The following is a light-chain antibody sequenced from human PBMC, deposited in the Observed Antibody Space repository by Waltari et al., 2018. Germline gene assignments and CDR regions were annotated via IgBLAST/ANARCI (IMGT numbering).Light chain of an antibody. Sequence: QSALTQPPSVSGAPRQRVPLSRSGTSSTLRASAVNWYQQLPGKPPKLVISYDARVPSGVSDRFSGSKSGSSASLAISGLQSEDEAVYFCAAWDISLNNLLFGGGTKLTVL. J-gene: IGLJ2*01. CDR2: YDA. CDR1: SSTLRASA. CDR3: AAWDISLNNLL. V-gene: IGLV1-36*01.